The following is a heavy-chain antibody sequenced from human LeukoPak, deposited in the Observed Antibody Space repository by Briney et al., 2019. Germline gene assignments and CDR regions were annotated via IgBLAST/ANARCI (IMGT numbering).Heavy chain of an antibody. CDR2: ISSDGSYK. V-gene: IGHV3-30*04. CDR1: GFTFSSHA. CDR3: ARQYISGQWYFDY. Sequence: PGRSPRLSCAASGFTFSSHALHWVRQAPGKGLEWVAVISSDGSYKYYADSVKGRFTISRDNSKNTLYLQMNSLIPEDTAVYYCARQYISGQWYFDYWGQGTLVTVSS. D-gene: IGHD5-18*01. J-gene: IGHJ4*02.